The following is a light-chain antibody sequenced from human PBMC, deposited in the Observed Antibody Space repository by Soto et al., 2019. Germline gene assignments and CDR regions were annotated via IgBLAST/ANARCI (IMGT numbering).Light chain of an antibody. CDR2: KVS. Sequence: DVVMTQSPLSLSVTLGQPASISCWSTQGLLYSDGNTYLNWFQQRQGQSPRRLIYKVSDRDSGVPDRFSGSGSGTDFTLKISRVEAEDVGVYYCMQGTHRPITFGQGTRLEIK. V-gene: IGKV2-30*01. CDR1: QGLLYSDGNTY. CDR3: MQGTHRPIT. J-gene: IGKJ5*01.